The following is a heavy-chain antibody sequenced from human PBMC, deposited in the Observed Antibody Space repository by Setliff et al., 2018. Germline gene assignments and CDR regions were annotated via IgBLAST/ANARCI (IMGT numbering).Heavy chain of an antibody. CDR2: ISPSGST. CDR1: GASITSGGFY. V-gene: IGHV4-61*09. D-gene: IGHD1-26*01. CDR3: ARSPSSGAYWNPRPFYSDY. J-gene: IGHJ4*02. Sequence: PSETLSLTCPVSGASITSGGFYWTWIRQPAGKGLEWIGHISPSGSTTYNPSVKSRVTISLDTSKNHFSLKLDSVTAADTALYYCARSPSSGAYWNPRPFYSDYWARGTLVTAPQ.